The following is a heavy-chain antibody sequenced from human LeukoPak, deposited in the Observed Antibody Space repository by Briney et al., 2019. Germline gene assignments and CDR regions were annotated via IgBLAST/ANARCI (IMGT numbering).Heavy chain of an antibody. J-gene: IGHJ5*02. V-gene: IGHV3-11*01. CDR2: ISSSGSTI. CDR3: ATTRAAGPYNWFDP. Sequence: GGSLRLSCAASGFTFSDYYMSWIRQAPGKGLEWVSYISSSGSTIYYADSVKGRFTISRDNAKNSLYLQMNSLRAEDTAVYYCATTRAAGPYNWFDPWGQGTLVTVSS. CDR1: GFTFSDYY. D-gene: IGHD6-13*01.